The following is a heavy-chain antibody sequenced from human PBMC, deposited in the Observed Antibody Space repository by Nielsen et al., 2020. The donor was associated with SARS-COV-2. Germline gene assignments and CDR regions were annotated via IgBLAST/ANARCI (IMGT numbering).Heavy chain of an antibody. V-gene: IGHV4-34*09. CDR1: GGSFSGYY. CDR3: ARAPITMIVVVNAFDI. J-gene: IGHJ3*02. D-gene: IGHD3-22*01. Sequence: SETLSPTCAVYGGSFSGYYWSWIRQPPGKGLEWIGEINHSGSTNYNPSLKSRVTISVDTSKNQFSLKLSSVTAADTAVYYCARAPITMIVVVNAFDIWGQGTMVTVSS. CDR2: INHSGST.